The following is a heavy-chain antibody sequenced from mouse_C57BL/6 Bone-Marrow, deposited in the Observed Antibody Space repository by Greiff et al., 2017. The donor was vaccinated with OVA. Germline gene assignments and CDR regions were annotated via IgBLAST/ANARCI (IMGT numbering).Heavy chain of an antibody. Sequence: VQGVESGAELVKPGASVKMSCKASGYTFTTYPIEWMKQNHGKSLEWIGNFHPYNDDTKYNEKFKGKATLTVEKSSSTVYLELSRLTSDDSAVYYCARPGDYDGDWCAYWGQGTLVTVSA. CDR2: FHPYNDDT. D-gene: IGHD2-4*01. CDR1: GYTFTTYP. V-gene: IGHV1-47*01. CDR3: ARPGDYDGDWCAY. J-gene: IGHJ3*01.